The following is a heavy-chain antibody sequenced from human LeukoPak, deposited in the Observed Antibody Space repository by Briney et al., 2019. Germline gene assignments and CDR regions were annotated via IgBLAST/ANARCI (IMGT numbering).Heavy chain of an antibody. CDR1: GFTFSSYH. J-gene: IGHJ4*02. V-gene: IGHV3-48*01. CDR2: ISSGSSTI. D-gene: IGHD4-23*01. CDR3: AKDTTTVVTQGDY. Sequence: GGSLRLSCAASGFTFSSYHMNWVRQTPGKGLEWISYISSGSSTIYYADSVKGRFTISRDNSKNTLYLQMNSLRAEDTAVYYCAKDTTTVVTQGDYWGQGTLVTVSS.